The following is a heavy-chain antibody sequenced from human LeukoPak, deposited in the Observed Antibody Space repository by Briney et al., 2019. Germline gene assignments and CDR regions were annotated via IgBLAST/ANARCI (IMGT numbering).Heavy chain of an antibody. Sequence: PSETLSLTCTVSGGSVNTNPNYWGWVRQPPGKGLEWIGCFYYRGSTYYNPSLRSRVTVSGDSSQNQFSLELTSVTAADTAMYYCMSGYSHGYYSWGQGILVTVSS. D-gene: IGHD5-18*01. CDR2: FYYRGST. J-gene: IGHJ4*02. CDR3: MSGYSHGYYS. CDR1: GGSVNTNPNY. V-gene: IGHV4-39*03.